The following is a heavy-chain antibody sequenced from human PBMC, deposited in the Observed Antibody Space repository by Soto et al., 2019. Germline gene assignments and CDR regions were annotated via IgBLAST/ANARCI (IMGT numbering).Heavy chain of an antibody. D-gene: IGHD3-16*01. CDR1: GYTFTNFG. J-gene: IGHJ4*02. CDR3: ARWGTPIDY. Sequence: QVQLVQSGAEVKKPGASVKFSCKASGYTFTNFGISWVRQAPGQGREWMGWICAYNGNTNFAQNLKGRVTMTTDTSTSTASMELRSLRSDDTAVYYCARWGTPIDYWGQGTLGTVAS. V-gene: IGHV1-18*01. CDR2: ICAYNGNT.